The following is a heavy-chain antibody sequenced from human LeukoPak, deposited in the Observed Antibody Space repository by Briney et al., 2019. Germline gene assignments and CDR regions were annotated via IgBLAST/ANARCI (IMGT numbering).Heavy chain of an antibody. D-gene: IGHD3-10*01. J-gene: IGHJ3*02. V-gene: IGHV4-39*07. CDR3: ARDLTMVRGVVDAFDI. Sequence: SETLSLTCSVSGGSISSNNYWGWVRQPPGKGLEWIGSIYYSGSTNYNPSLKSRVTISVDTSKNQFSLKLSSVTAADTAVYYCARDLTMVRGVVDAFDIWGQGTMVTVSS. CDR1: GGSISSNNY. CDR2: IYYSGST.